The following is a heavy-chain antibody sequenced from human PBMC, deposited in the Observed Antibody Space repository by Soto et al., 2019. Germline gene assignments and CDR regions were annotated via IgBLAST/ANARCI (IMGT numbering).Heavy chain of an antibody. CDR3: ARAPYADGYNPYYYYGMDV. Sequence: GASVKVSCKASGGTFSSYAISWVRQAPGQGLEWMGGIIPIFGTANYAQKFQGRVTITADESTSTAYMELSSLRSEDTAVYYCARAPYADGYNPYYYYGMDVWGQGTTVTVSS. CDR2: IIPIFGTA. J-gene: IGHJ6*02. V-gene: IGHV1-69*13. CDR1: GGTFSSYA. D-gene: IGHD5-12*01.